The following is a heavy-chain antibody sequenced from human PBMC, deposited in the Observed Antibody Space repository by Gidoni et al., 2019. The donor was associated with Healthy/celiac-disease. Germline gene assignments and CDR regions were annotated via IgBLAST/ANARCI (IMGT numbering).Heavy chain of an antibody. CDR1: GFTFSSYG. CDR3: ARPFPIGYNSWGADLFFDY. CDR2: ISYDGSNK. Sequence: QVQLLESGGGVVQPGRSLRLSCAASGFTFSSYGMHWVRQAPGKGLEGVAVISYDGSNKYYADSVKGRFTISRDNSKNTLYLQMNSLRAEDTAVYYCARPFPIGYNSWGADLFFDYWGQGTLVTVSS. V-gene: IGHV3-30*03. D-gene: IGHD5-12*01. J-gene: IGHJ4*02.